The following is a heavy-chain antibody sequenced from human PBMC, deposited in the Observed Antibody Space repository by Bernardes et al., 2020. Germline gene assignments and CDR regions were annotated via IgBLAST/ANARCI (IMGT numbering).Heavy chain of an antibody. Sequence: GGSPRLSCAASGFTFSSYSINWVRQAPGKGLEWVSYISSSSSTIYYADSVKGRFTISRDNAKNSLYLQMNSLRDEETAVYYCARGNRAGYSSGWGFDYWGQGTLVTVSS. CDR2: ISSSSSTI. CDR1: GFTFSSYS. J-gene: IGHJ4*02. D-gene: IGHD6-19*01. V-gene: IGHV3-48*02. CDR3: ARGNRAGYSSGWGFDY.